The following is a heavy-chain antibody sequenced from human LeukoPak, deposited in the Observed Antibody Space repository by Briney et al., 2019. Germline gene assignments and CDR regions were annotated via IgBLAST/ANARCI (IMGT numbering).Heavy chain of an antibody. CDR1: GFTFSSYW. CDR3: AKEAFHSSGWYARFDY. V-gene: IGHV3-23*01. J-gene: IGHJ4*02. Sequence: GGSLRLSCAASGFTFSSYWMSWVRQAPGKGLEWVSAISGSGGSTYYADSVKGRFTISRDNSKNTLYLQMNSLRAEDTAVYYCAKEAFHSSGWYARFDYWSQGTLVTVSS. CDR2: ISGSGGST. D-gene: IGHD6-19*01.